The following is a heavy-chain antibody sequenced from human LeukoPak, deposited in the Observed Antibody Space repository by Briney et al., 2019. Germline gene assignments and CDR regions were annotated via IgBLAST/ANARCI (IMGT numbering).Heavy chain of an antibody. CDR1: GGSISSYY. D-gene: IGHD6-19*01. J-gene: IGHJ4*02. Sequence: PSETLSLTCTVSGGSISSYYWSWIRQPPGKGLEWIGYIYHTGSTYYNPSLKSRVTISVDTSKNQFSLRLSSVTAADTAVYYCTRSPYPYSGDWYFPCWGQGTLVTVSS. CDR2: IYHTGST. V-gene: IGHV4-59*01. CDR3: TRSPYPYSGDWYFPC.